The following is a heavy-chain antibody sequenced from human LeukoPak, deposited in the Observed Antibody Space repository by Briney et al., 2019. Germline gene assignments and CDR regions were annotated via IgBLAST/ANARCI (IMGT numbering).Heavy chain of an antibody. V-gene: IGHV3-30*02. Sequence: GGSLRLSCAASGFSFSSCALHWVRQAPGKGLEWVGFIRSDGTEKHYADSVKGRFTISRDTSKNTLYLQMNSLRAEDTALYYCAKGGAIGYHYMAAWGQGTLVTVSS. J-gene: IGHJ5*02. CDR3: AKGGAIGYHYMAA. D-gene: IGHD6-25*01. CDR1: GFSFSSCA. CDR2: IRSDGTEK.